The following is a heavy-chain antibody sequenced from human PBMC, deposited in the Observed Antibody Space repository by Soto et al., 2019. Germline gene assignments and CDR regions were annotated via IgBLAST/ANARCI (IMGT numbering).Heavy chain of an antibody. CDR3: AATSGFSMDV. J-gene: IGHJ6*02. CDR1: GGTFXSYA. V-gene: IGHV1-69*13. CDR2: IIPIFGTA. Sequence: ASVKVSCKASGGTFXSYAISWVRQAPGQGLEWMGGIIPIFGTANYAQKFQGRVTITADESTSTAYMELSSLRSEDTAVYYCAATSGFSMDVWGQGTTVTVSS. D-gene: IGHD3-3*01.